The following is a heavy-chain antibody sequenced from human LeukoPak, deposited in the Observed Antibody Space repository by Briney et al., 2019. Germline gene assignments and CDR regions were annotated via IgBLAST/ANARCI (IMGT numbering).Heavy chain of an antibody. CDR2: IYSSGST. J-gene: IGHJ6*03. CDR3: ARLNYGRRDYYYYYYMDV. Sequence: NPSETLSLTCTVSGGSISSYDWSWIRQPPGKGLEWIAYIYSSGSTNYNPSLKSRVTRSVDTFKNQFSLKLSSVTAADSAVYYCARLNYGRRDYYYYYYMDVWGKGTTVTVSS. D-gene: IGHD3-10*01. V-gene: IGHV4-4*09. CDR1: GGSISSYD.